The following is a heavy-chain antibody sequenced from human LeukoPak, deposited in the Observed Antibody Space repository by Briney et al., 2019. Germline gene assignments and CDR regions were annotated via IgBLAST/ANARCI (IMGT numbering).Heavy chain of an antibody. Sequence: SETLSLTCAVSGGSITSASYYWGWIRQPPGKGLEWIGSFYYSGSTNYNPSLKSRVTISVDTSKNQFSLKLSSVTAADTAVYYCARETMVRGERWFDPWGQGTLVTVSS. CDR3: ARETMVRGERWFDP. J-gene: IGHJ5*02. CDR1: GGSITSASYY. V-gene: IGHV4-39*07. D-gene: IGHD3-10*01. CDR2: FYYSGST.